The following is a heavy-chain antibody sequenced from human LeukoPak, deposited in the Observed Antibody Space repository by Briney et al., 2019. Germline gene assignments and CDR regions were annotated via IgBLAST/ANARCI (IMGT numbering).Heavy chain of an antibody. J-gene: IGHJ6*03. D-gene: IGHD1-26*01. CDR3: ARDQRAGASDYMDV. V-gene: IGHV3-48*01. CDR1: GFTFSSYS. CDR2: ISSSSSTI. Sequence: GGSLRLSCAASGFTFSSYSMNWVRQAPGKGLEWVSYISSSSSTIYYADSVKGRFTISRDNAKNSLYLQMNSLRAEDTAVYYCARDQRAGASDYMDVWGKGTTVTVSS.